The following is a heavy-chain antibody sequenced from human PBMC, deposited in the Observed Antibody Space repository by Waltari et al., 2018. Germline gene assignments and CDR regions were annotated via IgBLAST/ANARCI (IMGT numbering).Heavy chain of an antibody. D-gene: IGHD2-15*01. CDR1: GDSISRSSYY. V-gene: IGHV4-39*01. CDR2: MDYRRST. J-gene: IGHJ4*02. CDR3: VRYARTTSGGRHFDH. Sequence: QLQLQESGPGLVKASETLSLTCTVSGDSISRSSYYWGWVHQPPGTGLGGIEKMDYRRSTSYNPDVQCLVTRSDDTTKSHLSLKRRSVTAADTSMYDCVRYARTTSGGRHFDHWGQGTLVTVSP.